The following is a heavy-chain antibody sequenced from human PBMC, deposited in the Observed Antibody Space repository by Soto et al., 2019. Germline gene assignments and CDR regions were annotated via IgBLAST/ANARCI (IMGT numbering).Heavy chain of an antibody. D-gene: IGHD3-3*01. CDR2: IYYSGST. Sequence: TSETLSLTCTVSGGSISSGDYYWSWIRQPPGKGLEWIGYIYYSGSTYYNPSLKSRVTISVDTSKNQFSLKLSSVTAADTAVYYCARATLRPYDFWSGASGNWFDPWGQGTLVTV. CDR3: ARATLRPYDFWSGASGNWFDP. J-gene: IGHJ5*02. V-gene: IGHV4-30-4*01. CDR1: GGSISSGDYY.